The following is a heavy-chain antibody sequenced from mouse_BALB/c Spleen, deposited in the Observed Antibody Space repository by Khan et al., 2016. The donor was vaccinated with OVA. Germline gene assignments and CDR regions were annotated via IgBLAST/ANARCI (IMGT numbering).Heavy chain of an antibody. CDR3: ARQTYYQYNVMDY. CDR2: IWSDGST. V-gene: IGHV2-6-1*01. Sequence: QVQLKESGPGLVAPSQSLSITCTISGFSLTNYGVHWVRQPPGKGLEWLVVIWSDGSTTYNSALKSRLTITKDNSKSRAFLKMNSHQTDDTAIYFCARQTYYQYNVMDYWGQGTSVTVSS. CDR1: GFSLTNYG. J-gene: IGHJ4*01. D-gene: IGHD2-10*01.